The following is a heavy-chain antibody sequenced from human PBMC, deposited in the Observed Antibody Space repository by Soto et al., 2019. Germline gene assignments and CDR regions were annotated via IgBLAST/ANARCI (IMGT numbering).Heavy chain of an antibody. D-gene: IGHD6-13*01. V-gene: IGHV3-23*01. J-gene: IGHJ4*02. Sequence: EVQLLESGGGLVQPGGSLRLSCAASGFTFGNYAINWVRQAPGKGLEGVSAISRSGSGIYYADSVAGRFTVSRDNSKNTLFLQMASLRAEDTAVYYCAREGSISLLYYFDYWGQGTPVTVSS. CDR1: GFTFGNYA. CDR3: AREGSISLLYYFDY. CDR2: ISRSGSGI.